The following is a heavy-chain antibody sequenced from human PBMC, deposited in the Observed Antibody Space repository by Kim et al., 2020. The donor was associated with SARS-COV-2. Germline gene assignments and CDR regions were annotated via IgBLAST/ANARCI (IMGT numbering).Heavy chain of an antibody. Sequence: NYAQKFLGRVPIAADESASTAYMELSSLRSGDTAVYYCARGGTTYYGMDVWGQGTTVTVSS. CDR3: ARGGTTYYGMDV. D-gene: IGHD1-1*01. V-gene: IGHV1-69*01. J-gene: IGHJ6*02.